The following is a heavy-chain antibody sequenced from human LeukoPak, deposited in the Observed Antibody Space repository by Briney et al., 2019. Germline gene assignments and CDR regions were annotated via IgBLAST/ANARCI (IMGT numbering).Heavy chain of an antibody. D-gene: IGHD3-10*01. V-gene: IGHV4-59*01. CDR2: IYYSGST. CDR1: GGSISSYY. Sequence: PSETLSLTCTVSGGSISSYYWSWIRQPPGKGLEWIGYIYYSGSTNYNPSLKSRVTISVDTSKNQFSLKLSSVTAADTAVYYCARGWFGESSLFDYWGQGTLVTVSS. J-gene: IGHJ4*02. CDR3: ARGWFGESSLFDY.